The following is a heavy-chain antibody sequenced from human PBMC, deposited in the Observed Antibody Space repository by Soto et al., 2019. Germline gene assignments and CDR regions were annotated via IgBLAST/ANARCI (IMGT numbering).Heavy chain of an antibody. D-gene: IGHD6-19*01. Sequence: LRLSCAASGFTFDDYAMHWVRQAPGKGLEWVSGISWNSGSIGYADSVKGRFTISRDNAKNSLYLQMNNLRAEDTALYYCAKVLRGYSSGWYPLDYWGQGTLVTVSS. CDR3: AKVLRGYSSGWYPLDY. CDR1: GFTFDDYA. CDR2: ISWNSGSI. J-gene: IGHJ4*02. V-gene: IGHV3-9*01.